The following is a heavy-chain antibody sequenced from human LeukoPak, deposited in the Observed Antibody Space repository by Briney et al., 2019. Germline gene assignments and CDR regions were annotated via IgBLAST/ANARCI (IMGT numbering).Heavy chain of an antibody. V-gene: IGHV5-51*07. J-gene: IGHJ4*02. D-gene: IGHD5-24*01. CDR2: IYPGDSDT. CDR1: GYSFTSYW. CDR3: ATERDKRAFDY. Sequence: GESLKISCKGSGYSFTSYWIGWVHQMPGKGLEWMGIIYPGDSDTRYSPSFQVQVTISADKSISTAYLQWSSLKASDTAMYYCATERDKRAFDYWGQGTLVTVSS.